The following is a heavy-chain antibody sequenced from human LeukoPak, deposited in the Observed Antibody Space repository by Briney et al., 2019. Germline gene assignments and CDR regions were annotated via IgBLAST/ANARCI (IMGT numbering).Heavy chain of an antibody. V-gene: IGHV4-59*01. CDR1: GGSFSGYY. CDR2: IYYSGST. CDR3: ARSLYSSGWYGY. D-gene: IGHD6-19*01. Sequence: SETLSLTCAVYGGSFSGYYWSWIRQPPGKGLEWIGYIYYSGSTNYNPSLKSRVTISVDTSKNQFSLKLSSVTAADTAVYYCARSLYSSGWYGYWGQGTLVTVSS. J-gene: IGHJ4*02.